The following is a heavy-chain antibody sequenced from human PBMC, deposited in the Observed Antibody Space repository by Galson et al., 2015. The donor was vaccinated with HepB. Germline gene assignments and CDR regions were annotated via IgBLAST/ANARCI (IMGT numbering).Heavy chain of an antibody. Sequence: SLRLSCAASGFAFIGYDMHWVRQVTGKGLEWVSTIGTAGDTYYSGSVKGRFTISIDNAKNSLYLQMHSLRVGDTAVYYCARSFCSGGNCYSIFGLAGSFDIWGQGTMVTVSS. CDR3: ARSFCSGGNCYSIFGLAGSFDI. D-gene: IGHD2-15*01. V-gene: IGHV3-13*01. CDR2: IGTAGDT. J-gene: IGHJ3*02. CDR1: GFAFIGYD.